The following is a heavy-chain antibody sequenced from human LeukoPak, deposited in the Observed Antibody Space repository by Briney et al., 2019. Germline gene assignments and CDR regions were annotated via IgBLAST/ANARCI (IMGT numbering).Heavy chain of an antibody. Sequence: ASVKVSCKASGYTFTSYDINWVRQATGQGLEWMGWMNPNSGNTGYAQKFQGRVTMTRNTSISTAYMELSSLRSEDTAVYYCARGHLYSSSWTRNYYYYYYMDVWGKGTTVTISS. CDR2: MNPNSGNT. J-gene: IGHJ6*03. D-gene: IGHD6-13*01. V-gene: IGHV1-8*01. CDR1: GYTFTSYD. CDR3: ARGHLYSSSWTRNYYYYYYMDV.